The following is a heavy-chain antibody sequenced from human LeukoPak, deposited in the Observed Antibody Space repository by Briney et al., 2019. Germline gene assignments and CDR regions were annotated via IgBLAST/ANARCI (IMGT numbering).Heavy chain of an antibody. D-gene: IGHD6-13*01. Sequence: SETLSLTCAVYGGSFSGYYWSWIRQPPGKGLEWIGEINHSGSTNYNPSLKSRVTISVDTSKNQFSLKLSSVTAADTAVYYCARHPLGIAAAGTFDYWGQGTLVTVSS. V-gene: IGHV4-34*01. CDR1: GGSFSGYY. J-gene: IGHJ4*02. CDR3: ARHPLGIAAAGTFDY. CDR2: INHSGST.